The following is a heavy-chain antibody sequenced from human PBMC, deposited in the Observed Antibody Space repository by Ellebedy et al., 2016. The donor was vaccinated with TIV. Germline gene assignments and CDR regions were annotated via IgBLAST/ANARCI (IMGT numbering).Heavy chain of an antibody. CDR3: ARHGVGATY. Sequence: GESLKISXAASGSTFDDYAMHWVRQAPGKGLEWVSYISSSSSTIYYADSVKGRFTISRDNAKNSLYLQMNSLRDEDTAVYYCARHGVGATYWGQGTLVTVSS. CDR2: ISSSSSTI. J-gene: IGHJ4*02. D-gene: IGHD1-26*01. V-gene: IGHV3-48*02. CDR1: GSTFDDYA.